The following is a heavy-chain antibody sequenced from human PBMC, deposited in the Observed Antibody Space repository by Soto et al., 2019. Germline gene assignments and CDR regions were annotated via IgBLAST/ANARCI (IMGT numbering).Heavy chain of an antibody. V-gene: IGHV3-30*18. CDR3: AKSMAVAFPGFYGLDV. Sequence: QVQLVESGGGVVQPGRSLRLSCAASGFTFSIFGMHWVRQAPGKGLEWVAVISYDGSRTYYRDSVKGRFTISRDSSENTLYLQMNSLRAEDTAVYYCAKSMAVAFPGFYGLDVWGQGTTVTVSS. CDR1: GFTFSIFG. D-gene: IGHD6-19*01. J-gene: IGHJ6*02. CDR2: ISYDGSRT.